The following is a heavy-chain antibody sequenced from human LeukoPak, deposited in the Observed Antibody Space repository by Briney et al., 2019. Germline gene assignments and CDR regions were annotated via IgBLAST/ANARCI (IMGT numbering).Heavy chain of an antibody. D-gene: IGHD3-9*01. CDR1: GFTFSSYE. Sequence: GGSLRLSCAASGFTFSSYEMNWVRQAPGKGLEWVSYISSSGSTIYYADSVKGRFTISRDNAKNSPYLQMNSLRAEDTAVYYCASPPDYDILTGYAFDIWGQGTMVTVSS. V-gene: IGHV3-48*03. CDR2: ISSSGSTI. CDR3: ASPPDYDILTGYAFDI. J-gene: IGHJ3*02.